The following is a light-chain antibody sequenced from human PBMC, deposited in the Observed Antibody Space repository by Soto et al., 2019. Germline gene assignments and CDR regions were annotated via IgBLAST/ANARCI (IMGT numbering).Light chain of an antibody. CDR2: DVS. V-gene: IGLV2-14*01. CDR1: SSDVGGYNY. Sequence: QSALTQPASVSGSPGQSIPISCTGTSSDVGGYNYVSWYQQHPGKAPKLMIYDVSNRPSGVSNRFSGSKSGNTASLTISGLHAEDEADYYCSSYTSSSTGVFGTGTKVTVL. CDR3: SSYTSSSTGV. J-gene: IGLJ1*01.